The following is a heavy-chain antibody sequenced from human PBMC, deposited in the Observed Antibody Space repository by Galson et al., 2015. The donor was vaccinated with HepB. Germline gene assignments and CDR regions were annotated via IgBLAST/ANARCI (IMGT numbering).Heavy chain of an antibody. Sequence: SLRLSCAASGFTFSSYAMHWVRQAPGKGLEWVAVISYDGSNKYYADSVKGRFTISRDNSKNTLYLQMNSLRAEDTAVYYCARDFSCGGDCYNYYYYYYGMDVWGKGTTVTVSS. CDR1: GFTFSSYA. CDR2: ISYDGSNK. J-gene: IGHJ6*04. CDR3: ARDFSCGGDCYNYYYYYYGMDV. D-gene: IGHD2-21*02. V-gene: IGHV3-30*04.